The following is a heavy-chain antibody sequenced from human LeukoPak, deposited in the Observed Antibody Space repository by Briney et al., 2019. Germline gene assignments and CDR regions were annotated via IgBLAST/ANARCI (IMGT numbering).Heavy chain of an antibody. CDR1: GYTFTGYY. CDR2: INPNSGGT. CDR3: AREGIAAAGGWFDP. V-gene: IGHV1-2*02. D-gene: IGHD6-13*01. J-gene: IGHJ5*02. Sequence: ASVKVSCKASGYTFTGYYMHWVRQAPGQGLEWMGWINPNSGGTNYAQKFQGRVTMTRDTSISTAYMELSRLRSDDTAVYYCAREGIAAAGGWFDPWGQGTLVTLSS.